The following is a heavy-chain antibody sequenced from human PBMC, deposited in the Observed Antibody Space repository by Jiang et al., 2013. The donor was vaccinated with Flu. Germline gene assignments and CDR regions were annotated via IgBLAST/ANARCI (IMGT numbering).Heavy chain of an antibody. Sequence: SGAEVKKPGASVKVSCKSSLYTFTGYYMHWVRQAPGQGLEWMGYINPNSGGTSYAQKFQGRVTMTRDVSISTGYMELSRLRSDDTAVYYCAGAYCGGDCDYQYYYYFGMDVWGQGTTVTVSS. D-gene: IGHD2-21*02. CDR3: AGAYCGGDCDYQYYYYFGMDV. CDR1: LYTFTGYY. J-gene: IGHJ6*02. V-gene: IGHV1-2*02. CDR2: INPNSGGT.